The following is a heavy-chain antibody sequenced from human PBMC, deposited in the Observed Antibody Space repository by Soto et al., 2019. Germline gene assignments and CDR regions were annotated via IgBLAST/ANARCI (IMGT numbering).Heavy chain of an antibody. CDR2: IYYSGST. D-gene: IGHD3-22*01. CDR1: GGSISSSSYY. Sequence: PSETLSLTCTVSGGSISSSSYYWGWIRQPPGKGLEWIGSIYYSGSTYYNPSLKSRVTISVDTSKNQFSLKLSSVTAADTAVYYCARQDSSGYLDYWGQGTLVTVSS. V-gene: IGHV4-39*01. J-gene: IGHJ4*02. CDR3: ARQDSSGYLDY.